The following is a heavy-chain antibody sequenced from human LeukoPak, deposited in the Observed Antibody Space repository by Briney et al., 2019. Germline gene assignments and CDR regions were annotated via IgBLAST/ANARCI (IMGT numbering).Heavy chain of an antibody. D-gene: IGHD5-18*01. Sequence: SETLSLTCTVSGGSISSCCWSWIRQPPGKGLEWIGYIYYSGSTNYNPSLKSRVTISVDTSKNQFSLKLSSVTAADTAVYYCARGYDVDTAMVTRFGWFDPWGQGTLVTVSS. CDR2: IYYSGST. CDR1: GGSISSCC. V-gene: IGHV4-59*01. J-gene: IGHJ5*02. CDR3: ARGYDVDTAMVTRFGWFDP.